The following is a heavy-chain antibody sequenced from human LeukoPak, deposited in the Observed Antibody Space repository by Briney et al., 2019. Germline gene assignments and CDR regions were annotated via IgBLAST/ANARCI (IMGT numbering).Heavy chain of an antibody. CDR1: GYTFTGYY. CDR2: VDPEDGET. V-gene: IGHV1-69-2*01. CDR3: AKDYSNYSMGY. Sequence: GASVKVSCKASGYTFTGYYMHWVRQAPGKGLEWMGLVDPEDGETIYAEKFQGRVTITADTSTDTAYMELSSLRSEDTAVYYCAKDYSNYSMGYWGQGTLVTVSS. J-gene: IGHJ4*02. D-gene: IGHD4-11*01.